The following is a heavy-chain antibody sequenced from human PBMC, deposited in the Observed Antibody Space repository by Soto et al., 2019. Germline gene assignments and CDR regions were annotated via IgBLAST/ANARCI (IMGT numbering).Heavy chain of an antibody. CDR2: ITWNGVNI. D-gene: IGHD6-13*01. J-gene: IGHJ1*01. CDR1: GCTFNGYA. CDR3: TKLASRSRAHPDLGLH. V-gene: IGHV3-9*01. Sequence: EVQLVESGGGLVQPGRSLRLSCVGSGCTFNGYAMHWVRQTPGKGLELVSSITWNGVNIGYSDSVKGRFTISRDTTKSSCYLQMNSPRTDVTVLYYCTKLASRSRAHPDLGLHWGKGTLVT.